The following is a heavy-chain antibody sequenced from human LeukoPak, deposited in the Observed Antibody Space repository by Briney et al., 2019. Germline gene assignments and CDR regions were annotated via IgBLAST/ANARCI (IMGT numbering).Heavy chain of an antibody. D-gene: IGHD1-7*01. CDR2: ISTSGST. J-gene: IGHJ4*02. Sequence: SETLSLTCTVSGASISSHYWSLIRQPPGKGLEYIGYISTSGSTNYNPSLKGRVTIPVDTSKNQFSLKLRSVTAADTAIYYCARLIPITRTTDYFDYWGQGALVTVSS. CDR1: GASISSHY. CDR3: ARLIPITRTTDYFDY. V-gene: IGHV4-4*09.